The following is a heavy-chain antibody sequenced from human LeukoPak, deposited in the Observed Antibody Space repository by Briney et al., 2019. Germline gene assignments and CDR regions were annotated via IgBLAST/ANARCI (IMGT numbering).Heavy chain of an antibody. CDR3: ARATGKYSSSSMLASLDYFDY. J-gene: IGHJ4*02. V-gene: IGHV3-21*01. CDR1: VFTFSSYS. D-gene: IGHD6-6*01. CDR2: ISSSSSYI. Sequence: GGSLRLSCAASVFTFSSYSMNWVRQAPGKGLEWVSSISSSSSYIYYADSVKGRFTISRDNAKNSLYLQMNSLRAEDTAVYYCARATGKYSSSSMLASLDYFDYWGQGTLVTVSS.